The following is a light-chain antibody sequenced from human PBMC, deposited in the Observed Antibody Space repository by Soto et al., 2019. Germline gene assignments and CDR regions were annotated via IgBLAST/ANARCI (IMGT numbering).Light chain of an antibody. CDR2: GNN. V-gene: IGLV1-40*01. J-gene: IGLJ1*01. CDR1: RSNIGSIYD. Sequence: QSVLTQPPSVSGAPGQRVTISCTGSRSNIGSIYDVHWYQQLPGAAPKAVIYGNNNRPSGVSDRFSGSKSGTSASLVITGLQAEDEADYYCQSYDNSLTSHVFGSGTKVTVL. CDR3: QSYDNSLTSHV.